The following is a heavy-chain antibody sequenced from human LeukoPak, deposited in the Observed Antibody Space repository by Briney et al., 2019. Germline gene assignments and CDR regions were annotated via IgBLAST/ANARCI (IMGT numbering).Heavy chain of an antibody. V-gene: IGHV4-34*01. CDR1: GGSFSGYY. CDR2: INHSGGT. CDR3: ARGQIAARLAA. D-gene: IGHD6-6*01. J-gene: IGHJ5*02. Sequence: PSETLSLTCAVSGGSFSGYYWSWIRQPPGKGLEWIGEINHSGGTDSNPSLKSRVTISVDTSENQFSLKLSSVTAADTAVYYCARGQIAARLAAWGQGTLVTVSS.